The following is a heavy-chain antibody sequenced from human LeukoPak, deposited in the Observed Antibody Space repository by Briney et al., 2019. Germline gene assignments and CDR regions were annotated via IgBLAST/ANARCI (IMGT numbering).Heavy chain of an antibody. CDR2: INPDGSEK. J-gene: IGHJ3*02. V-gene: IGHV3-7*01. CDR3: ATEPGIGYAFDI. D-gene: IGHD3-10*01. CDR1: GITFMNYW. Sequence: PGGSLRLSCAASGITFMNYWMSWVRQAPGKGLEWVANINPDGSEKNYAHSVKGRFTISRDNAKNSLSLQMNSLRAEDMAVYYCATEPGIGYAFDIWGQGRMVTVSS.